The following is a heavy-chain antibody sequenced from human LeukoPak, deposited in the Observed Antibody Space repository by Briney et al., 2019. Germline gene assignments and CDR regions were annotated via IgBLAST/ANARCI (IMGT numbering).Heavy chain of an antibody. J-gene: IGHJ4*02. D-gene: IGHD1-26*01. CDR3: AREIPSGSYAPDY. CDR1: GFTFNTYS. V-gene: IGHV3-48*04. CDR2: INSGGRAI. Sequence: PGGSLRLSCAASGFTFNTYSMNWVRQAPGKGLEWVSYINSGGRAILYADSVKGRFTVSRDNAKNSIYLQMNNLRAEDTAVYYCAREIPSGSYAPDYWGQGTLVTVSS.